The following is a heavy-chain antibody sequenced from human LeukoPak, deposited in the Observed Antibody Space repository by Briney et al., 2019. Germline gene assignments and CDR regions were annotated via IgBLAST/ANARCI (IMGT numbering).Heavy chain of an antibody. CDR2: ISGSGGST. D-gene: IGHD1-14*01. Sequence: GGSLRLSCAASGFTFSSYAMSWVRQAPGKGLEWVSAISGSGGSTYYADSVKGRFTISIDNSKNTLYLQMNSLRAEDTAVYYCARGIEPAESYFDYWGQGTLVTVSS. J-gene: IGHJ4*02. V-gene: IGHV3-23*01. CDR3: ARGIEPAESYFDY. CDR1: GFTFSSYA.